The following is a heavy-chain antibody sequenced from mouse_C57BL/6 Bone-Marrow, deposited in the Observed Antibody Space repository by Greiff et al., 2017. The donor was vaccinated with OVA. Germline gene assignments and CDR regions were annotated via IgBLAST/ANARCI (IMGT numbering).Heavy chain of an antibody. V-gene: IGHV1-62-2*01. J-gene: IGHJ1*03. Sequence: VKLMESGAELVKPGASVKLSCKASGYTFTEYTIHWVKQRSGQGLEWIGWFYPGSGSIKYNEKFKDKATLTADKSSSTVYMELSRLTSEDSAVYFCARHETPFTTDWYFDVWAQGPRSPSPQ. CDR3: ARHETPFTTDWYFDV. CDR2: FYPGSGSI. D-gene: IGHD1-1*01. CDR1: GYTFTEYT.